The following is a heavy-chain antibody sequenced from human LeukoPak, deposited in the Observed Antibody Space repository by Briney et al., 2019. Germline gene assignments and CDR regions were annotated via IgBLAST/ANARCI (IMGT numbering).Heavy chain of an antibody. J-gene: IGHJ4*02. V-gene: IGHV4-59*01. D-gene: IGHD2-8*02. CDR3: ARVYSPLLVYFDY. CDR2: FYYSGST. Sequence: KPSETLSLTCTVSGGSNSIYYWSWIRQPPGKGLEWIGYFYYSGSTNYNPSLKSRLTISVATSKNQFSLKLSSVTAADTAVYYCARVYSPLLVYFDYWGQGTLVTVSS. CDR1: GGSNSIYY.